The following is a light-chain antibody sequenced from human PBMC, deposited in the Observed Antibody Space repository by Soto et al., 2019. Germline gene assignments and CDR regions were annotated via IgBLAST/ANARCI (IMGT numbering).Light chain of an antibody. Sequence: EIVMTQSPATLSVSPGERATLSCRASQSVSSNLAWYQQKPGQAPRLLIYGASTSATDIPARFSGSGSGTEFTLTISSLQSEDFAVYNCQQYNNWPLTFGGGTKVEIK. V-gene: IGKV3-15*01. CDR2: GAS. CDR3: QQYNNWPLT. CDR1: QSVSSN. J-gene: IGKJ4*01.